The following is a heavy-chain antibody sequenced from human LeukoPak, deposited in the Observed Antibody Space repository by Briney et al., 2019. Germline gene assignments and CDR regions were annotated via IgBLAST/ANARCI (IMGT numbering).Heavy chain of an antibody. CDR2: INSDGSST. J-gene: IGHJ5*02. CDR3: ARAAEIVATIIANWFDP. V-gene: IGHV3-74*01. CDR1: GFTFSSYW. D-gene: IGHD5-12*01. Sequence: GGSLRLSCAASGFTFSSYWMHWVRQAPGKGLVWVSRINSDGSSTSYADSVKGRFTISRDNSKNTLYLQMNSLRAEDTAVYYCARAAEIVATIIANWFDPWGQGTLVTVSS.